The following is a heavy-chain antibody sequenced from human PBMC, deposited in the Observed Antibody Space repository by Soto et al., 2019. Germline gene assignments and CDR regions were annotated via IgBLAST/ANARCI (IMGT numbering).Heavy chain of an antibody. CDR1: GFTLSSYE. CDR2: ISSSAGTR. V-gene: IGHV3-48*03. Sequence: QPGGSLRLSCAASGFTLSSYEMNWVRQVPGKGREWLSYISSSAGTRYYADSVEGRFIITRDNAKNSLYLRMNSLRAEDTAVYHCARGGKAAAGGLDVWGQGTTVTVSS. D-gene: IGHD2-2*01. CDR3: ARGGKAAAGGLDV. J-gene: IGHJ6*02.